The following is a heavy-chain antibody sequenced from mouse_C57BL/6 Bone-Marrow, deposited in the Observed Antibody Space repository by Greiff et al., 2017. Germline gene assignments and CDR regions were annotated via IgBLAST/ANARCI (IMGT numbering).Heavy chain of an antibody. V-gene: IGHV1-50*01. CDR3: ARSDGY. CDR1: GYTFTSYW. J-gene: IGHJ2*01. CDR2: IDPSDSYT. Sequence: QVQLQQPGAELVKPGASVKLSCKAYGYTFTSYWMQWVKQRPGQGLEWIGEIDPSDSYTNYNQKFKGKATLTVDTSSSTAYMQLSSLTSEDSAVYYCARSDGYWGQGTTLTVSS.